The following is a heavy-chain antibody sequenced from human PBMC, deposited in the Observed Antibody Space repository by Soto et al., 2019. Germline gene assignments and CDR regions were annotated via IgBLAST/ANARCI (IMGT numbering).Heavy chain of an antibody. Sequence: PGGSLRLSCAASGFTFDDYAMHWVRQAPGKGLEWVSGVSLNSGSIGYADSVKGRFTISRDNAKHSLYLQMNSLRAEDTALYYCPNDFRPQIRGADSGGNGTVLTGSS. CDR2: VSLNSGSI. CDR1: GFTFDDYA. CDR3: PNDFRPQIRGADS. D-gene: IGHD3-10*01. J-gene: IGHJ5*01. V-gene: IGHV3-9*01.